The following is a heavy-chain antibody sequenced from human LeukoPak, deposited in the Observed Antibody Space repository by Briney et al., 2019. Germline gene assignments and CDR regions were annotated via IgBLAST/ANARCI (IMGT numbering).Heavy chain of an antibody. CDR3: ARFDGFSSSWSFDY. V-gene: IGHV3-7*01. D-gene: IGHD6-13*01. J-gene: IGHJ4*02. CDR1: GFTFSTYW. Sequence: GGSLRLSCVASGFTFSTYWMSWVRQAPGKGLEWVANIKEDGSEKYYVDSVKGRFTISRDNAKNALYLQMNSLRVEDTALYFCARFDGFSSSWSFDYWGQGALVTVSS. CDR2: IKEDGSEK.